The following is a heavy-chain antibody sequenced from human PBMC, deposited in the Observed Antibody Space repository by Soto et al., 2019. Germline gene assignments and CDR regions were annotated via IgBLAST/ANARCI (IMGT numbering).Heavy chain of an antibody. V-gene: IGHV1-18*01. Sequence: QVQLVQSGDEVKKPGASVKVSCKASGYIFVNYGIAWVRRAPGQGLEWMGWISPYTGNTHSASKVQGRLTMTTDTSTSTAYMDLGSLTSDDTAVYYCVMVDNYVTPTPQDGWGQGTTVTVSS. CDR1: GYIFVNYG. J-gene: IGHJ6*02. CDR2: ISPYTGNT. CDR3: VMVDNYVTPTPQDG. D-gene: IGHD3-16*01.